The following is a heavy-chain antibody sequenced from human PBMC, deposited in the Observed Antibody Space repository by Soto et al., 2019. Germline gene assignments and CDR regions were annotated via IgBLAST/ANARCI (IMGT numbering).Heavy chain of an antibody. CDR3: IKAKTTMLAVVAGTTYFFDS. Sequence: EVQLVESGGGLVQPGRSLRLSCAASGFTFDDYAMHWVRQAPGKGLEWVSGITWNSGDRDYADSVKGRFTISRDNAKTSLYPQMNSLRAEDTALYYGIKAKTTMLAVVAGTTYFFDSWGQGTRVPVSS. J-gene: IGHJ4*02. CDR2: ITWNSGDR. CDR1: GFTFDDYA. D-gene: IGHD2-15*01. V-gene: IGHV3-9*01.